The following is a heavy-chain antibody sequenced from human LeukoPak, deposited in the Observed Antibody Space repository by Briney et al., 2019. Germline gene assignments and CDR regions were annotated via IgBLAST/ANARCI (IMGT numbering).Heavy chain of an antibody. CDR2: IYYSGST. CDR3: ARTRGSSGWSPFDY. J-gene: IGHJ4*02. V-gene: IGHV4-39*01. Sequence: SETLSLTCTVSGGSISSSSYYWGWIRQPPGKGLEWIGSIYYSGSTYYNPSLKSRVTISVDTSKNQFSLKLSSVTAADPAVYYCARTRGSSGWSPFDYWGQGTLVTVSS. CDR1: GGSISSSSYY. D-gene: IGHD6-19*01.